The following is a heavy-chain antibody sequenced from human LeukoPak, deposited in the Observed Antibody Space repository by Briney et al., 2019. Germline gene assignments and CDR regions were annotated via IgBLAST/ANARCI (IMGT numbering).Heavy chain of an antibody. Sequence: SETLSLTCTVSGGSISSGDYYWSWIRQPPGKGLEWIGYIYHSGSTHFNPSLKSRVTISVDTSKNQFSLKLSSVTAADTAVYFCARGPDSSGPDYWGQGTLVTVSS. CDR3: ARGPDSSGPDY. V-gene: IGHV4-30-4*01. J-gene: IGHJ4*02. D-gene: IGHD3-22*01. CDR1: GGSISSGDYY. CDR2: IYHSGST.